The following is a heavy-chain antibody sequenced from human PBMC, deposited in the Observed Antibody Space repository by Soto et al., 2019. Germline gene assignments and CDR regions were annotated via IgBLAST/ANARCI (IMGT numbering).Heavy chain of an antibody. CDR3: ARVSLEGRDGYNSPFDY. J-gene: IGHJ4*02. D-gene: IGHD5-12*01. CDR1: GFTFSSYS. Sequence: GGSLRLSCAASGFTFSSYSMHWVRQAPGKGLEWVAVISYDGSNKYYADSVKGRFTISRDNYKNTLYLQMNSLRAEDTAVYYCARVSLEGRDGYNSPFDYLGQGTLVSLCS. V-gene: IGHV3-30-3*01. CDR2: ISYDGSNK.